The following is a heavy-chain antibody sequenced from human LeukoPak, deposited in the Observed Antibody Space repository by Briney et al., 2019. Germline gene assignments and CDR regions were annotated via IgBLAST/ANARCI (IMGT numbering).Heavy chain of an antibody. J-gene: IGHJ4*02. V-gene: IGHV1-8*03. CDR2: MNPNSGNT. D-gene: IGHD2-15*01. CDR1: GYTFTSYD. Sequence: ASVKVSCKASGYTFTSYDINWVRQATGQGLEWMGWMNPNSGNTGYAQKFQGRVTITTNTSTSTAYVELSSLRSEATAVYYCARGSFVASEDTSVASSGPGTLVTASS. CDR3: ARGSFVASEDTSVAS.